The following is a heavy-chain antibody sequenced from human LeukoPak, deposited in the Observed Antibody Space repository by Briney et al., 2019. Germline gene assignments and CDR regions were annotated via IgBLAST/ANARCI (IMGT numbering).Heavy chain of an antibody. Sequence: ETLSLTCGVSGGSISGYHWSWVRQAPGKGLEWVSVIYSGGSTYYADSVKGRFTISRDNSKNTLYLQMNSLRAEDTAVYYCAREGTTTVTNWGQGTLVTVSS. CDR2: IYSGGST. CDR1: GGSISGYH. D-gene: IGHD4-17*01. J-gene: IGHJ4*02. CDR3: AREGTTTVTN. V-gene: IGHV3-53*01.